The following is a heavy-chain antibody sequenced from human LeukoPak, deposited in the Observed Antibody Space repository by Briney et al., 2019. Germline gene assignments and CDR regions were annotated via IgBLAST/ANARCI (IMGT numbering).Heavy chain of an antibody. CDR2: TYSGGST. Sequence: GGSLRLSCAASGFTVSSNYMSWVRQAPGKGLEWVSVTYSGGSTYYADSVKGRFTISRDNSKNTLYLQMNSLRAEDTAVYYCARDLPGSGLYYYYGMDVWGQGTTVTVSS. D-gene: IGHD3-22*01. V-gene: IGHV3-53*01. J-gene: IGHJ6*02. CDR1: GFTVSSNY. CDR3: ARDLPGSGLYYYYGMDV.